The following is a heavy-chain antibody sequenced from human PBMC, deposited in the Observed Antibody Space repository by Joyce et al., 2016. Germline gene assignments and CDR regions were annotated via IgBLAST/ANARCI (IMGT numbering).Heavy chain of an antibody. Sequence: QLQLQESGPGLVKPSETLSLTCTVSGGSISSTSSYWGWIRQPPGKGLEWIGRMYYSGSAYYNPSLKSRVTISLDTSKKQFSLKLGSVTAADTAVYYCVRAQYYYGAGSHPDYWGQGTLVTVSS. D-gene: IGHD3-10*01. CDR1: GGSISSTSSY. J-gene: IGHJ4*02. CDR3: VRAQYYYGAGSHPDY. V-gene: IGHV4-39*07. CDR2: MYYSGSA.